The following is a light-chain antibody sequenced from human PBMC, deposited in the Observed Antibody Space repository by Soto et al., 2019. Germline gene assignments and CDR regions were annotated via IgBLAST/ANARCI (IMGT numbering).Light chain of an antibody. CDR2: ATS. Sequence: EMVLTQSPGTLSLSPGDTATLSCRATQSVDINYLVWYQQKPGQAPRLLIYATSSRDTGIPDRFSGSGSGTDFTLTSRRLEPEDFAVYYCQQSGPSTGFTCGPGTKVDI. V-gene: IGKV3-20*01. CDR1: QSVDINY. CDR3: QQSGPSTGFT. J-gene: IGKJ3*01.